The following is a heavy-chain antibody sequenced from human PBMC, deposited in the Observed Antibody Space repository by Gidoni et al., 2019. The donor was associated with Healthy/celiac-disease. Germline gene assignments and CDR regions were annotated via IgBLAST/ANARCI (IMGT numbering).Heavy chain of an antibody. CDR3: ARDAGGVATTPDYYGMDV. J-gene: IGHJ6*02. D-gene: IGHD5-12*01. CDR2: ISSSSSTI. Sequence: EVQLVESGGGLVQPGGSLRLSCAASGFTFSSYSMNWVRQAPGKGLEWVSYISSSSSTIYYADSVKGRFTISRDNAKNSLYLQMNSLRAEDTAVYYCARDAGGVATTPDYYGMDVWGQGTTVTVSS. CDR1: GFTFSSYS. V-gene: IGHV3-48*01.